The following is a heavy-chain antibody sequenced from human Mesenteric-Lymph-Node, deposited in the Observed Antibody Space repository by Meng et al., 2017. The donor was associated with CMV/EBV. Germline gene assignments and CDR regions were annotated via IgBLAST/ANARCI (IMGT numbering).Heavy chain of an antibody. CDR3: ARGLVAGGRGLESDY. J-gene: IGHJ4*02. Sequence: GGSLRLSCAVSGFNLNRYEMNWVRQAPGKGLEWVSYISGSGSIKYYADSVKGRFTISRDNAKNSLYLQMNSLRVEDTAIYFCARGLVAGGRGLESDYWGQGTLVTVSS. V-gene: IGHV3-48*03. CDR2: ISGSGSIK. CDR1: GFNLNRYE. D-gene: IGHD6-13*01.